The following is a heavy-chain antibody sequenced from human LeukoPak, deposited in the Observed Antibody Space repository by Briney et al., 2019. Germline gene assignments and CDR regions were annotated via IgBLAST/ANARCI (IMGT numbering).Heavy chain of an antibody. J-gene: IGHJ4*02. Sequence: ASVKVSCKASGYTFTSYGISWVRQAPGQGLEWMGWINPNSGGTNYAQELQGRVTMTTDTSTSTAYMELRSLRSDDTAVYYCARYYDSSNYDHDFWGQGTLVTVSS. CDR3: ARYYDSSNYDHDF. CDR1: GYTFTSYG. V-gene: IGHV1-18*01. D-gene: IGHD3-22*01. CDR2: INPNSGGT.